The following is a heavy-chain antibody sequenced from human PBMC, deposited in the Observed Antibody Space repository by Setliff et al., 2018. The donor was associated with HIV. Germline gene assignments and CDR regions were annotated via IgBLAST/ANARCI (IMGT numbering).Heavy chain of an antibody. CDR1: GYSISSSRGYY. D-gene: IGHD2-8*01. J-gene: IGHJ3*02. V-gene: IGHV4-39*02. Sequence: PSETLSLTCAVSGYSISSSRGYYWGLIRQPPGKGPEWIANILYGGNTYYNPSLKSRVTMSVDTSKNHFSLKLNSVTAEDTAVYFCARPTTGVGGGAAFDIWGQGTMVTVSS. CDR3: ARPTTGVGGGAAFDI. CDR2: ILYGGNT.